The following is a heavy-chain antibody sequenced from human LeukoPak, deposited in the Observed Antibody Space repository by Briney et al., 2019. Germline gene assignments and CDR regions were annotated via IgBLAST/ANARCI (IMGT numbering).Heavy chain of an antibody. V-gene: IGHV4-38-2*02. CDR1: GYSISNGYY. Sequence: SETLSLTCTVSGYSISNGYYWGWIRQPPGKGLEWIGSIYHSGSIYYNPSLKSRVTISVDTSKNQFSLKLSSVTAADTAVYYCALFGGVIVPTDAFDIWGQGTMVTVSS. D-gene: IGHD3-16*02. CDR2: IYHSGSI. CDR3: ALFGGVIVPTDAFDI. J-gene: IGHJ3*02.